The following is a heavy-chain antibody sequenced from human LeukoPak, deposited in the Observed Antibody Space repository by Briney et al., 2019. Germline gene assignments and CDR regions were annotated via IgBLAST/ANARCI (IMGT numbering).Heavy chain of an antibody. V-gene: IGHV1-24*01. CDR1: GYTLTELS. Sequence: ASVKVSCKVSGYTLTELSMHWVRQAPGKGLEWMGGFDPEGGETIYAQKFQGRVTMTEDTSTDTAYMDLSSLRSEDTAVYYCATGGSSSWYFDYWGQGTLVTVSS. CDR2: FDPEGGET. D-gene: IGHD6-13*01. CDR3: ATGGSSSWYFDY. J-gene: IGHJ4*02.